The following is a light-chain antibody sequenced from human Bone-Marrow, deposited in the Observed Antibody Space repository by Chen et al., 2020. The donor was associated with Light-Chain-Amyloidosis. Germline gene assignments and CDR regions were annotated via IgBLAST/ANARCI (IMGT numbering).Light chain of an antibody. CDR3: QSADSSGTYEVI. CDR1: DLPTKY. CDR2: RDT. V-gene: IGLV3-25*03. J-gene: IGLJ2*01. Sequence: SYELTQPPSVSVSPGQTARITCSGDDLPTKYAYWYQQKPGQAPVLVIHRDTERPSGISERFSRSSSGTTATLTINGVQAEDEADYHCQSADSSGTYEVIFGGGTKLTVL.